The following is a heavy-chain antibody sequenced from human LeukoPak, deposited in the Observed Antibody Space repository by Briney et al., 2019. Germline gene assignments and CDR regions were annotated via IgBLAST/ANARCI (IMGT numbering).Heavy chain of an antibody. CDR3: ARGNYDYFDY. J-gene: IGHJ4*02. V-gene: IGHV4-34*01. CDR2: INHRGST. CDR1: GGSFSGYH. D-gene: IGHD1-7*01. Sequence: PSETLSLTCAVYGGSFSGYHWSWIRQPPGKGLEWVGEINHRGSTNYNPSLKSRVTISVDTSKNQFSLNLSSVTAADTAVYYCARGNYDYFDYWGQGTLVTVSS.